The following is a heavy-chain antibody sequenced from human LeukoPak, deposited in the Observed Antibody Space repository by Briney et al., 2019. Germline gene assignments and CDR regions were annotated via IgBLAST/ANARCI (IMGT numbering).Heavy chain of an antibody. CDR1: GFTCSSYW. Sequence: GGSLRLSCAASGFTCSSYWMSWVRQAPGKGLEWVANIKQDGSEKYYVDSVKGRFTISRDNAKNSLYLQMNSLRAEDTAVYYCARVTSSSWFYYYYYYMDVWGKGTTVTVSS. D-gene: IGHD6-13*01. V-gene: IGHV3-7*01. J-gene: IGHJ6*03. CDR2: IKQDGSEK. CDR3: ARVTSSSWFYYYYYYMDV.